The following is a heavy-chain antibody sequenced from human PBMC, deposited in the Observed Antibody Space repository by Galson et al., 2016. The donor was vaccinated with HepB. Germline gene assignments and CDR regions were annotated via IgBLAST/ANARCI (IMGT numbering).Heavy chain of an antibody. Sequence: SLRLSCAASGFTFSSYTMSWVRQAPGMGLKWVSSISGSGSFTYFADSVKGRFTISRDNSKNTLYLQMNSLRAEDTAAYYCAKDAGRGSGCFFFDSWGQGTLVTVSS. CDR3: AKDAGRGSGCFFFDS. D-gene: IGHD6-19*01. CDR1: GFTFSSYT. CDR2: ISGSGSFT. J-gene: IGHJ4*02. V-gene: IGHV3-23*01.